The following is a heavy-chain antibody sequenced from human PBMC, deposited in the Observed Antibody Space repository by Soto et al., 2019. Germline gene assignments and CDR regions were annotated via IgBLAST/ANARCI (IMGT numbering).Heavy chain of an antibody. CDR1: GFSFTTYA. Sequence: PGGSLRLSCAASGFSFTTYAMGWVRQAPGKGLEWVSAVSGSGSTTYYADSVKGRFIISRNNARTTAYLYMNSLRAEDTAVYYCARDPRYYDSGGYYDYWGQGTLVTVSS. CDR3: ARDPRYYDSGGYYDY. J-gene: IGHJ4*02. CDR2: VSGSGSTT. D-gene: IGHD3-22*01. V-gene: IGHV3-23*01.